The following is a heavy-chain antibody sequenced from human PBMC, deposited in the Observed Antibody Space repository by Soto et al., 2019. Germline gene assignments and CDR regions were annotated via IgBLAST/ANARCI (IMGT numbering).Heavy chain of an antibody. CDR1: GGSFSGYY. V-gene: IGHV4-34*01. CDR3: AASPKYVSGSCSCYGIDV. J-gene: IGHJ6*02. Sequence: SETLSLTCAVYGGSFSGYYWSWIRQPPGKGLEWIGEINHSGSTNYNPSLKSRVTISVDTSKNQFSLKLSSVTAADTAVYYCAASPKYVSGSCSCYGIDVWGQGTTVTVSS. CDR2: INHSGST. D-gene: IGHD3-10*01.